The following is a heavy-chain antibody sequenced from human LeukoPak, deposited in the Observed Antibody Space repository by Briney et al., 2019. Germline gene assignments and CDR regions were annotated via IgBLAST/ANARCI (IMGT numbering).Heavy chain of an antibody. CDR1: GFTFSTSV. D-gene: IGHD6-13*01. CDR3: ARDRGGYSTDFDF. J-gene: IGHJ4*02. V-gene: IGHV3-23*01. Sequence: GGSLRLSCAASGFTFSTSVMSWVRQVPGKGLEWVSTLNRDGTRTYYSLSSSGRFIVSRDSSMNTLYLQMNGLRADDTAVYYCARDRGGYSTDFDFWGQGTLVTVSS. CDR2: LNRDGTRT.